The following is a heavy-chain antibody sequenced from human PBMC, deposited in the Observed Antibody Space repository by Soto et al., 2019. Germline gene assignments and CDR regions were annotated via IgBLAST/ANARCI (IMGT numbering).Heavy chain of an antibody. CDR2: TWYDGSNK. CDR1: GFTFSSYG. CDR3: AALYSSGWPTGYFDL. V-gene: IGHV3-33*01. J-gene: IGHJ2*01. Sequence: QVQLVESGGGVVQPGRSLRLSCAASGFTFSSYGMHWVRQAPGKGLEWVAVTWYDGSNKYYADSVKGRFTISRDNSKNTLYLQMNSLRAEDTAVYYCAALYSSGWPTGYFDLWGRGTLVTVSS. D-gene: IGHD6-19*01.